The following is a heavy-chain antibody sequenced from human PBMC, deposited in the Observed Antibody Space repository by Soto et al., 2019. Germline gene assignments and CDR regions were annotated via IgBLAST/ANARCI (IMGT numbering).Heavy chain of an antibody. CDR3: ARIHFGDYPSYYYYGMDV. J-gene: IGHJ6*02. CDR1: GGSFSSGDYY. V-gene: IGHV4-30-4*01. D-gene: IGHD4-17*01. Sequence: PSETLSLTCTVSGGSFSSGDYYWSWVRQPPGKGLEWIGYIYYTGSTFNNPSLKSRVSISIDTSKTQFSLKLSSVTAADTAVYYCARIHFGDYPSYYYYGMDVWGQGTTVTVSS. CDR2: IYYTGST.